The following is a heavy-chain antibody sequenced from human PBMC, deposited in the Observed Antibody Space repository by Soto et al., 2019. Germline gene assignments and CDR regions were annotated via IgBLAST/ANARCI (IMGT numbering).Heavy chain of an antibody. Sequence: EVQLVESGGGLVQPGGSLRLSCAASGFTFSSYEMNWVRQAPGKGLEWVSYISSSGSTIYYADSVKGRFTISRDNAKNSLYLQMNSLRAEDTAVYYRARDRGFWSGYLYNWFDPWGQGTLVTVSS. D-gene: IGHD3-3*01. CDR2: ISSSGSTI. CDR1: GFTFSSYE. J-gene: IGHJ5*02. CDR3: ARDRGFWSGYLYNWFDP. V-gene: IGHV3-48*03.